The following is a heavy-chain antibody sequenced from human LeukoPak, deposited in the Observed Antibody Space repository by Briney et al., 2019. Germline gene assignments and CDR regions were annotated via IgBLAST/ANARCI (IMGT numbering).Heavy chain of an antibody. D-gene: IGHD2-15*01. Sequence: GGSLRLSCAASGFSFSDFYMSWIRQAPGKGLEWVSDISRSGTNIYYADSVKGRFTISRDNAKNSLYLQINSLRAEDTAVYSCAREGWHDAFDIWGQGTMVTVSS. V-gene: IGHV3-11*04. CDR3: AREGWHDAFDI. J-gene: IGHJ3*02. CDR2: ISRSGTNI. CDR1: GFSFSDFY.